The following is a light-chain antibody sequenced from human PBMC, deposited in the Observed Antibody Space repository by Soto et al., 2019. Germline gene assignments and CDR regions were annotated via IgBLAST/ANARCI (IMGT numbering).Light chain of an antibody. CDR2: DVA. J-gene: IGKJ2*01. CDR1: QDITLY. Sequence: DIQMTQSPSSLSASVGDRVTITCQASQDITLYLDWYQHKAGKAPNLLIHDVATLETGVPARFRGRGSGTIFTLTLIKLQPEDVATYYGQQYDSRPNTFGEGTKVEIK. V-gene: IGKV1-33*01. CDR3: QQYDSRPNT.